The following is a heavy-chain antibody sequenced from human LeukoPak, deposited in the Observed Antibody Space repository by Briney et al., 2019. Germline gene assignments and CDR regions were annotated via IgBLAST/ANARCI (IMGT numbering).Heavy chain of an antibody. CDR3: ARGDDNLAYDY. V-gene: IGHV3-7*05. D-gene: IGHD1-1*01. Sequence: PGGSLRLSCAASGFTFSIYWSWVRQAPGKGLEGGGNIKQDGSEKYYVDSVKGRFTISGDNAKNSLYLQMNSLRAEDTAVYYCARGDDNLAYDYWGQGTLVTVSS. CDR2: IKQDGSEK. CDR1: GFTFSIYW. J-gene: IGHJ4*02.